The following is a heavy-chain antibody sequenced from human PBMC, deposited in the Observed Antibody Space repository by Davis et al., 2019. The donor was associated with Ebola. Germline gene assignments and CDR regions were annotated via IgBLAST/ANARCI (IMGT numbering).Heavy chain of an antibody. J-gene: IGHJ3*02. CDR2: INWNGYSI. CDR1: GFTFDDYG. D-gene: IGHD2/OR15-2a*01. V-gene: IGHV3-20*04. CDR3: VKDRADFSAFNI. Sequence: GESLKISCAASGFTFDDYGMSWVRQAPGKGLEWVSAINWNGYSIGYADSVKGRFTISRDKAKKSLYLQMNSLRPEDTALYYCVKDRADFSAFNIWGQGTMVTVSS.